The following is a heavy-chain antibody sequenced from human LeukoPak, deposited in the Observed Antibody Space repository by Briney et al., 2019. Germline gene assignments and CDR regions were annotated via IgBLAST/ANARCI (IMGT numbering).Heavy chain of an antibody. Sequence: SETPSLTCAVYGGSFSGYYWSWIRQPPGKGLEWIGEINHSGSTNYNPSLKSRVTISVDTSKNQFSLKLSSVTAADTAVYYCARGREQQLVPPTRRMFDPWGQGTLVTVSS. D-gene: IGHD6-13*01. V-gene: IGHV4-34*01. CDR1: GGSFSGYY. CDR2: INHSGST. J-gene: IGHJ5*02. CDR3: ARGREQQLVPPTRRMFDP.